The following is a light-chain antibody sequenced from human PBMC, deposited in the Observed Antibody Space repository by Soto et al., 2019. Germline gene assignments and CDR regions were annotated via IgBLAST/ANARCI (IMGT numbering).Light chain of an antibody. CDR2: AVS. Sequence: QSVLTQPRSVSGSPGQSVTISCTGTNSDVGGYNYVSWYQQYPGKAPKLIIFAVSQRPSGVPDRFSASKSDNTASLTISGLQADDEADYYCYSFTSRDTWVFGGGTKLTVL. J-gene: IGLJ3*02. CDR3: YSFTSRDTWV. V-gene: IGLV2-11*01. CDR1: NSDVGGYNY.